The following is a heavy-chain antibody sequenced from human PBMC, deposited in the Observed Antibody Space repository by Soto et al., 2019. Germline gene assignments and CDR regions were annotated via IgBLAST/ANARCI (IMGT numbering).Heavy chain of an antibody. Sequence: GGSLRLSCAASGFTVSSNYMSWVRQAPGKGLEWVSVIYSGGSTYYADSVKGRFTISRDNSKNTLYLQMNSLRAEDTAVYYCARDSKAARRFDYWGQGTLVTVSS. J-gene: IGHJ4*02. CDR3: ARDSKAARRFDY. V-gene: IGHV3-53*01. CDR1: GFTVSSNY. D-gene: IGHD6-6*01. CDR2: IYSGGST.